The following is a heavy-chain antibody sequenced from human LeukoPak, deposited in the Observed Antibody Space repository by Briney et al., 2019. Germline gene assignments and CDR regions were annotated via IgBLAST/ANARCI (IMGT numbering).Heavy chain of an antibody. CDR3: ARVIPAATEDY. D-gene: IGHD2-2*01. CDR1: SLTCSGYH. CDR2: IYTSGST. V-gene: IGHV4-4*07. J-gene: IGHJ4*02. Sequence: SETLSFNCSVYSLTCSGYHWMRLRQPAGQGLEGIGRIYTSGSTNYNPSLKSRVTMSVDTPKNQFSLKLSSVTAADTAVYYCARVIPAATEDYWGQGTLVTVSS.